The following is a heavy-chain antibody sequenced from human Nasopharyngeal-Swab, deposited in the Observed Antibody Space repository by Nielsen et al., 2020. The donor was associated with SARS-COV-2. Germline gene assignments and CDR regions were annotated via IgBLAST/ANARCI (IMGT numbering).Heavy chain of an antibody. J-gene: IGHJ4*02. Sequence: SETLSLTCAVSGGSISSDIWWSWVRQPPGKGLEWIGEIYHSGSTKYNPPLKSRVTISVDKSKNQFSLNLSSVTAADTAVYYCARGGWSNFDYWGQGTLVTVSS. D-gene: IGHD6-19*01. CDR1: GGSISSDIW. CDR2: IYHSGST. V-gene: IGHV4-4*02. CDR3: ARGGWSNFDY.